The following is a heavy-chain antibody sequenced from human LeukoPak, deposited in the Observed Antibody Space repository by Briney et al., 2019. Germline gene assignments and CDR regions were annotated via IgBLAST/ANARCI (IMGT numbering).Heavy chain of an antibody. CDR2: INPSGGST. CDR3: AREAVAEEHGTDY. D-gene: IGHD6-19*01. Sequence: ASVKVPCKASGYTFTSYYMHWVRQAPGQGLEWMGIINPSGGSTSYAQKFQGRVTMTRDMSTSTVYMELSSLRSEDTAVYYCAREAVAEEHGTDYWGQGTLVTVSS. CDR1: GYTFTSYY. J-gene: IGHJ4*02. V-gene: IGHV1-46*01.